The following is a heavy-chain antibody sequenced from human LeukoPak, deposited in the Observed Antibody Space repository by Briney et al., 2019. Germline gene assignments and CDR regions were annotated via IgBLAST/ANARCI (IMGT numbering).Heavy chain of an antibody. CDR3: ARSGYSGYDYGL. CDR2: IYHSGST. D-gene: IGHD5-12*01. CDR1: GGSISSGGYS. Sequence: PSETLSLTCAVSGGSISSGGYSWSWIRQPPGKGLEWIGYIYHSGSTYYNPSLKSRVTISVGRSKNQFPLKLSSVTAADTAVYYCARSGYSGYDYGLWGQGTLVTVSS. V-gene: IGHV4-30-2*01. J-gene: IGHJ4*02.